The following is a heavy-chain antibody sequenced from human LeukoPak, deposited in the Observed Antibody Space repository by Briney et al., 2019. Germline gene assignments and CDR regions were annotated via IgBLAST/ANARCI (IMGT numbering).Heavy chain of an antibody. V-gene: IGHV3-48*02. CDR3: ARTPLSYYGSHFFGY. D-gene: IGHD3-10*01. Sequence: GGSLRLSCAAPGFTFSTYSMDWVRQAPGKGLGWISYISSSSSTTYYADSVKGRFTISRDNAKNSLFLQMNSLRDEDTAVYYCARTPLSYYGSHFFGYWGQGTPVTVSS. CDR2: ISSSSSTT. J-gene: IGHJ4*02. CDR1: GFTFSTYS.